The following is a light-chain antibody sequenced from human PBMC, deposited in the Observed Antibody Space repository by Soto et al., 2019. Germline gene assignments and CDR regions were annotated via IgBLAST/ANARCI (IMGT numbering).Light chain of an antibody. Sequence: QSALTQPASVSGSPGQSVTISCTRTSCGVGGYNYVSWYQQHPGKAPKLMIYDVSNRTSGVSNRFSGSKSGNMASLTISGLQAEDEADYYCSSYTSSSTGVVFGGGTKLTVL. CDR2: DVS. CDR1: SCGVGGYNY. V-gene: IGLV2-14*01. CDR3: SSYTSSSTGVV. J-gene: IGLJ2*01.